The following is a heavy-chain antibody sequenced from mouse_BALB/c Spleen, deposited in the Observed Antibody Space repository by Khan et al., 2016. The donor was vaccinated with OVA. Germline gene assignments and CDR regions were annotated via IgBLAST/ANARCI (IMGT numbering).Heavy chain of an antibody. Sequence: EVELVESGPELVKPGASVKVSCKASGYSFTDYNMFWVKQSHGKSLEWIGYIDPYNGGTSYNQKFKGKATLTVDKSSSTAFMHLSSLTSEDSAVFYCARTEYYGSSYYFDYWGQGTTLTVSS. J-gene: IGHJ2*01. CDR3: ARTEYYGSSYYFDY. V-gene: IGHV1S135*01. D-gene: IGHD1-1*01. CDR2: IDPYNGGT. CDR1: GYSFTDYN.